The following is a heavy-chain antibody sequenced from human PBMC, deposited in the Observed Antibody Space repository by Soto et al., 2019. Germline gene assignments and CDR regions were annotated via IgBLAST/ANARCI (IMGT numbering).Heavy chain of an antibody. CDR2: INPSGGST. V-gene: IGHV1-46*01. J-gene: IGHJ3*02. CDR1: GYTFISYH. CDR3: ASPLTDFDAFDI. Sequence: ASGKVSCKASGYTFISYHIHWVLQAPGQGLEWMGIINPSGGSTSYAQKFQGRVTMTRDTSTSTVYMELSSLRSEDTAVYYCASPLTDFDAFDIWRQGTTVTVSS. D-gene: IGHD3-9*01.